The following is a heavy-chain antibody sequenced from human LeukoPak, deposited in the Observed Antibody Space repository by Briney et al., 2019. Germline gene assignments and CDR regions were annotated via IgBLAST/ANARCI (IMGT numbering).Heavy chain of an antibody. V-gene: IGHV1-2*02. CDR2: VNPNSGGR. J-gene: IGHJ4*02. Sequence: ASVTVSCKASGYTFTGYYMHWVRLAPGQGLEWMGWVNPNSGGRNYAQKFQGRVTMTSDTSISTAYIELSRLTPDDTAVYYCARDSDTYCGGDCYSFSWDYWGQGTLVTVSS. CDR1: GYTFTGYY. D-gene: IGHD2-21*02. CDR3: ARDSDTYCGGDCYSFSWDY.